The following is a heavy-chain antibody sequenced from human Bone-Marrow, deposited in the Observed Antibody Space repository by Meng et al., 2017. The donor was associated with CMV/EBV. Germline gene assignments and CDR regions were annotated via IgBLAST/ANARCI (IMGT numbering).Heavy chain of an antibody. CDR1: GYSFTSYW. V-gene: IGHV5-51*01. CDR2: IYPGDSDT. CDR3: ARPKTYCSSISCAPGDDAFDI. Sequence: KVSCKGSGYSFTSYWIGWVRQMPGKGLEWMGIIYPGDSDTRYSPSFQGQVTISADKSISTAYLQWSSLKASDTAMYYCARPKTYCSSISCAPGDDAFDIWGQGTRVTVSS. J-gene: IGHJ3*02. D-gene: IGHD2-2*01.